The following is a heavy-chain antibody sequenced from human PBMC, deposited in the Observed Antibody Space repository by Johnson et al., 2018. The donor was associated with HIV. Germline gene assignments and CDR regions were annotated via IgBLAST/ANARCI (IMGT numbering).Heavy chain of an antibody. V-gene: IGHV3-30*18. D-gene: IGHD1-26*01. J-gene: IGHJ3*02. CDR3: AKDAAWELLRPDAFDI. CDR1: DFTYSNSC. Sequence: QVQLVESGGGVVQPGGSLRLSCGVSDFTYSNSCLRVRQAPGKGLEWVAVISYDGSNKYYADSVKGRFTISRDNSKNTLYLQMNSLRAEDTAVYYCAKDAAWELLRPDAFDIWGQGTMVTVSS. CDR2: ISYDGSNK.